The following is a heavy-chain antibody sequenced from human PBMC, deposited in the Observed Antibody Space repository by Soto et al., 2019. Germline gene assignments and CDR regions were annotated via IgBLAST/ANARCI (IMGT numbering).Heavy chain of an antibody. Sequence: EVQLVESGGGLVQPGESLRLSCAASGFTFSAFWMTWLRQAPGKGLEWVANIKRDGTVTHYGDSVEGRFTLSRDNAQNSLFLQLNSLRPEDTAMYHCARDLSPPGEFFYDAFDVWGQGTFVTVSS. CDR2: IKRDGTVT. V-gene: IGHV3-7*04. CDR3: ARDLSPPGEFFYDAFDV. CDR1: GFTFSAFW. J-gene: IGHJ3*01. D-gene: IGHD2-21*01.